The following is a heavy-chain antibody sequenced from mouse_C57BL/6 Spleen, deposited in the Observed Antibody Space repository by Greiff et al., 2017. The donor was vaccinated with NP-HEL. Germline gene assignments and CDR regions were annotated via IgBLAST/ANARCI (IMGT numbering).Heavy chain of an antibody. V-gene: IGHV1-50*01. CDR2: IDPSDSYT. CDR1: GYTFTSYW. J-gene: IGHJ3*01. CDR3: ARGGDYSNPWFAY. D-gene: IGHD2-5*01. Sequence: QVQLKQPGAELVKPGASVKLSCKASGYTFTSYWMQWVKQRPGQGLEWIGEIDPSDSYTNYNQKFKGKATLTVDTSSSTAYMQLSSLTSEDSAVYYCARGGDYSNPWFAYWGQGTLVTVSA.